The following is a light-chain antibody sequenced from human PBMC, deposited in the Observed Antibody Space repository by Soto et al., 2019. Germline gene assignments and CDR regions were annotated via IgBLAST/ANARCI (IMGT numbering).Light chain of an antibody. CDR3: QPYYSSPFT. J-gene: IGKJ3*01. CDR2: WAS. CDR1: QSILYSSNNKNY. Sequence: DIVMTQSPDSLAVSLGERATINCKSSQSILYSSNNKNYLAWYQQKPGQPPNLLIYWASTRQSGVPDRFSGSGSGTDFTLTISSLQAEDVAVYYCQPYYSSPFTFGPGTKVDIK. V-gene: IGKV4-1*01.